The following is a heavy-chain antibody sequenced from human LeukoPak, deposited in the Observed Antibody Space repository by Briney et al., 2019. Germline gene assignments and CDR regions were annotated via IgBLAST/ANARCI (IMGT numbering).Heavy chain of an antibody. CDR3: ARVREAATPGWFDP. CDR1: GYSFTNYW. Sequence: GESLKISCKGGGYSFTNYWIVWVRQAPGQGLEWMGIINPSGGSTSYAQKFQSRVTMTRDMSTSTVYMELSSLRSEDTAVYYCARVREAATPGWFDPWGQGTLVTVSS. J-gene: IGHJ5*02. CDR2: INPSGGST. D-gene: IGHD2-15*01. V-gene: IGHV1-46*01.